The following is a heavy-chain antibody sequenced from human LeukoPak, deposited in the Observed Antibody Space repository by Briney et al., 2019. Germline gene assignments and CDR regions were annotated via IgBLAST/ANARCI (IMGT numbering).Heavy chain of an antibody. CDR1: GFTFSGYA. V-gene: IGHV3-23*01. J-gene: IGHJ1*01. CDR2: ISGSGGST. Sequence: PGGSLRLSCAASGFTFSGYAMSWVRQAPGKGLEWVSAISGSGGSTYYADSVKGRFTISRDNSKNTLYLQMNSLRAEDTAVYYCAPRELYYYDSSGYPQYFQHWGQGTLVTVSS. CDR3: APRELYYYDSSGYPQYFQH. D-gene: IGHD3-22*01.